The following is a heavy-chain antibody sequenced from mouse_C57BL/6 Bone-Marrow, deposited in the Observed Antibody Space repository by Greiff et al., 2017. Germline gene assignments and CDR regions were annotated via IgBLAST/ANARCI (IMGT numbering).Heavy chain of an antibody. CDR1: GFTFSSYG. CDR2: ISSGGSYT. V-gene: IGHV5-6*01. Sequence: EVQLVESGGDLVKPGGSLKLSCAASGFTFSSYGMSWVRQTPDKRLEWVATISSGGSYTYSPDSVKGRFTISRDNAKNTLYLQMSSLKSEDTAMYYCARHEDYYSNYEYYAMDYWGQGTSVTVSS. CDR3: ARHEDYYSNYEYYAMDY. J-gene: IGHJ4*01. D-gene: IGHD2-5*01.